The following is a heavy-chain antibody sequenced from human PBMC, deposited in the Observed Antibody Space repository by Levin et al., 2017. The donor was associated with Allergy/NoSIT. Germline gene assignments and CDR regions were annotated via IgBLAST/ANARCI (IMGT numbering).Heavy chain of an antibody. CDR2: IYYSGST. CDR3: ARVDIVATYDVWFDP. CDR1: GGSISSYY. V-gene: IGHV4-59*01. D-gene: IGHD5-12*01. Sequence: PSETLSLTCTVSGGSISSYYWSWIRQPPGKGLEWIGYIYYSGSTNYNPSLKSRVTISVDTSKNQFSLKLSSVTAADTAVYYCARVDIVATYDVWFDPWGQGTLVTVSS. J-gene: IGHJ5*02.